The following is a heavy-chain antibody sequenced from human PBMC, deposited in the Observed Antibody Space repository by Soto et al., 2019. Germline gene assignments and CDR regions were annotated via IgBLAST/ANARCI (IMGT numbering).Heavy chain of an antibody. J-gene: IGHJ5*02. V-gene: IGHV4-4*07. CDR1: GGSRSKFY. D-gene: IGHD4-17*01. Sequence: SETLSLTCSVSGGSRSKFYWSWIRKTAGKGLEWMGRVYATGTSDYNPSLRSRIAMSVDISKKTFSLRLRSVTAAHTGVYYCVRDGSKTLRDCFDPWGQGILVTVSS. CDR2: VYATGTS. CDR3: VRDGSKTLRDCFDP.